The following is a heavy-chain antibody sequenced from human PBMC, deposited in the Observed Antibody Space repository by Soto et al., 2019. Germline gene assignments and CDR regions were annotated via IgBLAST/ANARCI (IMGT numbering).Heavy chain of an antibody. Sequence: GASVKVSCKASGGTFSSYAISWVRQAPGQGLEWMGGIIPIFGTANYAQKFQGRVTITADESTSTAYMELSSLRSEDTAVYYCASPHYDFWSGNLYYYYGMDVWGQGTTVTVSS. CDR3: ASPHYDFWSGNLYYYYGMDV. D-gene: IGHD3-3*01. CDR1: GGTFSSYA. CDR2: IIPIFGTA. J-gene: IGHJ6*02. V-gene: IGHV1-69*13.